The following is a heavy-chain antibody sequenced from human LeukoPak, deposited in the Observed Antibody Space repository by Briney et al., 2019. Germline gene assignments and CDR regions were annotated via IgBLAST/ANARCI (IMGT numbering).Heavy chain of an antibody. CDR1: GGSFSGYY. Sequence: SETLSLTCGVYGGSFSGYYWSWVRQPPGKGPEWIGEINHGGSTNYNPSLKSRVTISVDTSKSQFSLNLTSVTAADLAVYYCGRGRPGSGKASRLMLNWHFDLWGRGTLVTVSS. V-gene: IGHV4-34*01. CDR2: INHGGST. CDR3: GRGRPGSGKASRLMLNWHFDL. J-gene: IGHJ2*01. D-gene: IGHD3-3*01.